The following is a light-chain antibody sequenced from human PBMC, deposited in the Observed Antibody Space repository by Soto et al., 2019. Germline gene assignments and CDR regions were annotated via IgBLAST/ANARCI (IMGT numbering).Light chain of an antibody. CDR2: SAS. V-gene: IGKV1-39*01. CDR1: QSIRSH. J-gene: IGKJ3*01. Sequence: DIQMTQSPSSLSASVGDRVTITCRASQSIRSHLNWYQQKPGKAPKVLIYSASTLQSGVPSRFNGRGSGTDFTLTISNLQPEDFATYYCQQTYTTPRTFGPGTKVDIK. CDR3: QQTYTTPRT.